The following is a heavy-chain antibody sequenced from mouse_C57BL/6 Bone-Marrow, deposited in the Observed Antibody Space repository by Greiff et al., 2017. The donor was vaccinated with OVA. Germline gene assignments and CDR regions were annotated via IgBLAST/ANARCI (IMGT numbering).Heavy chain of an antibody. CDR2: INPYNGGT. J-gene: IGHJ3*01. V-gene: IGHV1-19*01. CDR3: ARLDGYQFAY. CDR1: GYTFTDYY. D-gene: IGHD2-3*01. Sequence: VKPGASVKMSCKASGYTFTDYYMNWVKQSHGKSLEWIGVINPYNGGTSYNQKFKGKATLTVDKSSSTAYMELNSLTSEDSAVYYCARLDGYQFAYWGQGTLVTVSA.